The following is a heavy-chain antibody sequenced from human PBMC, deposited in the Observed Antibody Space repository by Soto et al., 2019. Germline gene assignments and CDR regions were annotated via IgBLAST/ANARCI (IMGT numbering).Heavy chain of an antibody. D-gene: IGHD3-16*01. CDR1: GFTVSTKY. J-gene: IGHJ4*02. Sequence: EVQLVESGGGLVQPGGSLRLSCAASGFTVSTKYMSWVRQAPGKGLEWVSVIYSGGSTFYADPVRGRFTISRDNSKNTVNLQMNSLGAEDTAVYYCARDPWAADYWGQGTLVTVSS. V-gene: IGHV3-66*01. CDR2: IYSGGST. CDR3: ARDPWAADY.